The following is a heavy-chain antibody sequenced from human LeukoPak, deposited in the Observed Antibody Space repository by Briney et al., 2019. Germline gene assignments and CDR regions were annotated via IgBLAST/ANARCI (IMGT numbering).Heavy chain of an antibody. D-gene: IGHD1-1*01. V-gene: IGHV3-21*01. CDR2: ISSSSSYI. J-gene: IGHJ6*03. CDR1: GFTFTSYT. CDR3: ARDRLLEDRHYYSYYYMDV. Sequence: KAGGSLRLSCAASGFTFTSYTMNWVRQAPGKGLEWVSSISSSSSYIYYADSVKGRFTISRDNAKNSLYLQMNSLRAEDTAVYYCARDRLLEDRHYYSYYYMDVWGKGTTVTVSS.